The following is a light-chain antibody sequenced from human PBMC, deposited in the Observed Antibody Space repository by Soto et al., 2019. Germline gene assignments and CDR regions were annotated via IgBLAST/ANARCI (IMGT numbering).Light chain of an antibody. CDR2: AAS. V-gene: IGKV1-6*01. Sequence: IQMTQSPSSLSASVGDRVTISCRASQGIRNSLGWYQQKPGNAPKLLIYAASYLQRGVPSRFSGSGSGTDFTLPISSLQPEDFATYYCLQDYDYPPTFGQGTKVDIK. CDR3: LQDYDYPPT. J-gene: IGKJ1*01. CDR1: QGIRNS.